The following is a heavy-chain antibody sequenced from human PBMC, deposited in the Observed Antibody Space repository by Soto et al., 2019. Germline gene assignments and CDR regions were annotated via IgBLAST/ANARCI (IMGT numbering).Heavy chain of an antibody. Sequence: VASVKVSCKASGYTFTSYAMHWVRQAPGQRLEWMGWINAGNGNTKYSQKFQGRVTITRDTSASTAYMELSSLRSEDTAVYYCARPALRYSSSSGNWSDPWGQGTLVTVSS. CDR3: ARPALRYSSSSGNWSDP. CDR2: INAGNGNT. D-gene: IGHD6-6*01. CDR1: GYTFTSYA. V-gene: IGHV1-3*01. J-gene: IGHJ5*02.